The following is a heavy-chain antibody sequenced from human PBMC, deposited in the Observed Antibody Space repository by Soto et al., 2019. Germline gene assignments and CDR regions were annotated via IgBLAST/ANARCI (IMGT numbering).Heavy chain of an antibody. CDR2: INSDGSNT. CDR3: XXXXXNXDYDY. Sequence: EVQLVESGGGLVQPGGSLRLSCAASGFTFSNYWMHWVRQPPGKGLVWVSRINSDGSNTYYADSVKGRFTISRDNAKXXXXXXXXXXXXXXXXXXXXXXXXXNXDYDYWGQGTLVTVSS. CDR1: GFTFSNYW. J-gene: IGHJ4*02. V-gene: IGHV3-74*01.